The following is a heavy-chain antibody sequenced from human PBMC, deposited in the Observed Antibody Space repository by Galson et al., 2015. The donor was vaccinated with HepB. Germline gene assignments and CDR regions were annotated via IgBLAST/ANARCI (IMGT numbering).Heavy chain of an antibody. J-gene: IGHJ4*02. CDR3: AKDSVQSHSYGLVGSDY. CDR1: GFTFSSYA. CDR2: ISGSGGST. D-gene: IGHD5-18*01. Sequence: SLRLSCAASGFTFSSYAMSWVRQAPGKGLEWVSAISGSGGSTYYADSVKGRFTISRDNSKNTLYLQMNSLRAEDTAVYYCAKDSVQSHSYGLVGSDYWGQGTLVTVSS. V-gene: IGHV3-23*01.